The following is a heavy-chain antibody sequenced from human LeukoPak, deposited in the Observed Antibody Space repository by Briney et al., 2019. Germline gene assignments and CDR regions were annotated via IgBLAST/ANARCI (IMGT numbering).Heavy chain of an antibody. CDR1: GGSISSYY. CDR3: ARGYCSSNSCYNWFDP. Sequence: SETLSLTCTVSGGSISSYYWSWIRQPPGKGLEWIGYIYTSGSTNYNPSLKSRVTISVDTSKNQFSLKLSSVTAEDTAVYYCARGYCSSNSCYNWFDPWGQGTLVTVSS. J-gene: IGHJ5*02. D-gene: IGHD2-2*01. V-gene: IGHV4-4*09. CDR2: IYTSGST.